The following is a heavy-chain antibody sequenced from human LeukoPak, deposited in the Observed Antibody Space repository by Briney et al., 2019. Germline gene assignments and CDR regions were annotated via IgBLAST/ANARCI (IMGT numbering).Heavy chain of an antibody. V-gene: IGHV3-7*01. J-gene: IGHJ3*02. D-gene: IGHD2-15*01. Sequence: PGGSLRLSCAASGFTFSSYWMSWVRQAPGKGLEWVANIKQDGSEKYYVDSVKGRFTISRDNAKNSLYLQMNSLRAEDTAVYYCARVNCSGGRQHITDDAFDIWGQGTMVTVSS. CDR2: IKQDGSEK. CDR1: GFTFSSYW. CDR3: ARVNCSGGRQHITDDAFDI.